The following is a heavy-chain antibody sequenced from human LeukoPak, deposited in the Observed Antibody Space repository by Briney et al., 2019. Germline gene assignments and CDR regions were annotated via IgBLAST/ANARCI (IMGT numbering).Heavy chain of an antibody. CDR3: AREGGSYINYYYYYMDV. CDR1: GYTFTSYA. V-gene: IGHV7-4-1*02. J-gene: IGHJ6*03. CDR2: INTNTGNP. D-gene: IGHD1-26*01. Sequence: ASVKVSCKASGYTFTSYAMNWVRQAPGQGLEWMGWINTNTGNPTYAQGFTGRFVFSLDTSVSTAYLQISSLKAEDTAVYYCAREGGSYINYYYYYMDVWGKGTTVTVSS.